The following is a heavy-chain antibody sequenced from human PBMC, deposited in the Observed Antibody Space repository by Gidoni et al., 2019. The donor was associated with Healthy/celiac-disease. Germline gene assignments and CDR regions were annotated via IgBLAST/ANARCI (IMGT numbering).Heavy chain of an antibody. J-gene: IGHJ3*02. CDR3: ASGYVLRYFDWSPGAFDI. Sequence: QVQLQESGPGLVKPSETLSLTCTVSGGSISSYYWSWIRQPPGKGLEWIGYIYYSGSTNYNPSLKSRVTISVDTSKNQFSLKLSSVTAADTAVYYCASGYVLRYFDWSPGAFDIWGQGTMVTVSS. CDR2: IYYSGST. D-gene: IGHD3-9*01. CDR1: GGSISSYY. V-gene: IGHV4-59*01.